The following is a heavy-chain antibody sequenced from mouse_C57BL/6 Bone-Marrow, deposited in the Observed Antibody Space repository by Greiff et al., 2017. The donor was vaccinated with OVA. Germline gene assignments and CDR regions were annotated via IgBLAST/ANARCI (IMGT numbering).Heavy chain of an antibody. CDR1: GYAFTNYL. V-gene: IGHV1-54*01. D-gene: IGHD2-4*01. CDR2: INPGSGGT. J-gene: IGHJ1*03. Sequence: QVQLQQSGAELVRPGTSVKVSCKASGYAFTNYLIEWVKQRPGQGLEWIGVINPGSGGTNYNEKFKGKATLTADKSSSTAYMQLSSLTSEDSAVYFCARWDYDVWYWYFDVWGTGTTVTVSS. CDR3: ARWDYDVWYWYFDV.